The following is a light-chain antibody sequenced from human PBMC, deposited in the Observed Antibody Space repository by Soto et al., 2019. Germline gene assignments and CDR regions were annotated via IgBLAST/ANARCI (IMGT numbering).Light chain of an antibody. V-gene: IGLV1-44*01. CDR2: SNN. J-gene: IGLJ7*01. CDR3: AAWDDSLNGPV. Sequence: QSVLTQPPSASGTPGQRVTISCSGSSSNIGSITVNWYQQLPGTAPKLLIYSNNQRPSGVPDRFSGSKSGTSASLAISGLQSEDEADYYCAAWDDSLNGPVFGGGTQLTVL. CDR1: SSNIGSIT.